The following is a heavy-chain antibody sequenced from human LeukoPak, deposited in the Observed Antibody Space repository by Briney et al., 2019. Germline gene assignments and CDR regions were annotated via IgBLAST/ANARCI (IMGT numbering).Heavy chain of an antibody. Sequence: QTSATLSLTCTVSGGSISSGDYYWRWIRQPPGKGLEWIAYMYYSGSTYYNASLKSRVTMSADTSKNQLSLKLSSVTAADTAVYYCARPYYYDSRIDPWGQGILVTVSS. J-gene: IGHJ5*02. CDR2: MYYSGST. CDR1: GGSISSGDYY. D-gene: IGHD3-22*01. CDR3: ARPYYYDSRIDP. V-gene: IGHV4-30-4*01.